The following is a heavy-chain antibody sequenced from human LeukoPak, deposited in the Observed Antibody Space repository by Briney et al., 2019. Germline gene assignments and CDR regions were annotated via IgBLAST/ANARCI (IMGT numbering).Heavy chain of an antibody. J-gene: IGHJ6*03. CDR2: MNPNSGDT. Sequence: ASVKVSCKASGYSFTGYDIDWVRQATGQGLEWMGWMNPNSGDTGYAEKFQGRVSMTRNTSISTAYMELSSLRSEDTAVYYCARANYGSGSYHPYYYYMDVWGQGTTVTVSS. CDR3: ARANYGSGSYHPYYYYMDV. CDR1: GYSFTGYD. V-gene: IGHV1-8*01. D-gene: IGHD3-10*01.